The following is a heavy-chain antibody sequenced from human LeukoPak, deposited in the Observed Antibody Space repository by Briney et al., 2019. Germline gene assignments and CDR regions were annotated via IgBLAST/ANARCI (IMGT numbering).Heavy chain of an antibody. CDR2: ITSNGGST. CDR1: GFTFSSYA. J-gene: IGHJ4*02. V-gene: IGHV3-64*01. D-gene: IGHD2/OR15-2a*01. Sequence: PGGSLRLSCAASGFTFSSYAMHWVRQAPGKGLEYVSAITSNGGSTFYANSVKGRFTISRDNSKNTLYLQMGSLRAEDMGVYYCASCGSTFYGSLPHYWGQGTLVTVSS. CDR3: ASCGSTFYGSLPHY.